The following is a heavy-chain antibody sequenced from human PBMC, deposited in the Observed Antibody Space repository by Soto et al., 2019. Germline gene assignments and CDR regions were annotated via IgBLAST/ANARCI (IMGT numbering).Heavy chain of an antibody. V-gene: IGHV3-48*02. J-gene: IGHJ4*02. CDR2: ISSSSSTI. Sequence: GGSLRLSCAASGFTFSSYSMNWVRQAPGNGLEWVSYISSSSSTIYYADSVKGRFTISRDNAKNSLYLQMNSLRDEDTAVYYCARDPYSGSYYVTPNFDYWGQGTLVTVSS. D-gene: IGHD1-26*01. CDR3: ARDPYSGSYYVTPNFDY. CDR1: GFTFSSYS.